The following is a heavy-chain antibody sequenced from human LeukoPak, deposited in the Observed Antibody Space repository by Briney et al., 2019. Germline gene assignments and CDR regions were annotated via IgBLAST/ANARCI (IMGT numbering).Heavy chain of an antibody. CDR3: AKTGGWYHWFDP. J-gene: IGHJ5*02. CDR2: ISGSGGST. D-gene: IGHD6-19*01. Sequence: GGSLRLSCAASGFTFSNYAMHWVRQAPGKGLEWVSAISGSGGSTYYADSVKGRFTISRDNSKNTLYLQMNSLRAEDTAVYYCAKTGGWYHWFDPWGQGTLVTVSS. V-gene: IGHV3-23*01. CDR1: GFTFSNYA.